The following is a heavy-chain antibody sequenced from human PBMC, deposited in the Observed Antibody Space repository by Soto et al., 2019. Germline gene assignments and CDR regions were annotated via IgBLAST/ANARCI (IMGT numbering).Heavy chain of an antibody. J-gene: IGHJ4*02. Sequence: QLQLVESGGGVVQPGRSLRLSCAASGFTFSSYGMHWVRQAPGKGLEWVAVIWYDGSNKYYADSVKGRFTISRDNSKNTLYLQMNSLRAEDTAVYYCARDGVDSSGFNYWGQGTLVTVSS. D-gene: IGHD6-19*01. CDR1: GFTFSSYG. CDR2: IWYDGSNK. V-gene: IGHV3-33*01. CDR3: ARDGVDSSGFNY.